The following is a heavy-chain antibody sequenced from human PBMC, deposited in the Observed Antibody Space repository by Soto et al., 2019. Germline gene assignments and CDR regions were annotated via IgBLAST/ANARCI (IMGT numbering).Heavy chain of an antibody. J-gene: IGHJ4*02. CDR1: GGSISSSTYY. Sequence: QLQLQESGPGLVKPSETLSLTCTVSGGSISSSTYYWGWIRQPPGKGLEWIGSIYYSGSNYYNPSLKSRVTISVDTSKNQFFLKLSSVTAADTAVYYCAIDSSGWNYYFDYWGQGTLVTVSS. D-gene: IGHD6-19*01. V-gene: IGHV4-39*01. CDR3: AIDSSGWNYYFDY. CDR2: IYYSGSN.